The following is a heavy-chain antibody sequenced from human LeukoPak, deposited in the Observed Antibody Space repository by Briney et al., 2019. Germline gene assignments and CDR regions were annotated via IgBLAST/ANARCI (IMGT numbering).Heavy chain of an antibody. J-gene: IGHJ4*02. V-gene: IGHV1-69*04. CDR1: RCTLSRYA. Sequence: WVKVSCMASRCTLSRYAISWVRQAPGQGREGMGRIIHILGIANYAQKFQGRVTITADKSTSTDYMERSSLRSEDTAVYYCARAVWLKGQGPRGGYFDYGGEGTLVTVS. D-gene: IGHD3-22*01. CDR3: ARAVWLKGQGPRGGYFDY. CDR2: IIHILGIA.